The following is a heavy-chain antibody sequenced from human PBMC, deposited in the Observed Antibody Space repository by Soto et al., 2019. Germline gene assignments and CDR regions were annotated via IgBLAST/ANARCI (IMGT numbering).Heavy chain of an antibody. CDR2: ISAYNGNT. Sequence: ASVKVSCKASGYTFTSYGISWVRQAPGQGLEWMGWISAYNGNTNYAQKLQGRVTMTTDTSTSTAYMELRSLRSDDTAVYYCARTRIVVDSPNWFDPWGQGTLVTVSS. V-gene: IGHV1-18*01. D-gene: IGHD2-15*01. J-gene: IGHJ5*02. CDR3: ARTRIVVDSPNWFDP. CDR1: GYTFTSYG.